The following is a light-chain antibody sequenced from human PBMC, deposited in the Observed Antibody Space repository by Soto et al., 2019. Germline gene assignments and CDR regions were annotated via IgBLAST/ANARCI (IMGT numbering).Light chain of an antibody. J-gene: IGKJ3*01. Sequence: EIVLTQSPATLSLSPGERATLSCRASQGVSGYLAWYQQKPGQAPRLLIYDASSRATGIPARFSGSGSGTDFTLTISSLETEDFAVYYCQQRRNWPPEFTLGPGTKLDMK. V-gene: IGKV3-11*01. CDR3: QQRRNWPPEFT. CDR2: DAS. CDR1: QGVSGY.